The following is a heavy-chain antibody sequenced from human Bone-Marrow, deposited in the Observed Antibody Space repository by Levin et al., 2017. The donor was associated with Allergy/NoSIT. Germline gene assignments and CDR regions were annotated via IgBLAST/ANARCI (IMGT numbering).Heavy chain of an antibody. V-gene: IGHV3-23*01. CDR1: GFIFSNYA. Sequence: PGGSLRLSCAASGFIFSNYAMTWVRQAPGQGLAWVSSISGSGGSTYYADSVKGRFTISRDNYKNTLHLQMNSLRADDTAVYYCAFASTVTTVTYWGQGTLVTVSS. D-gene: IGHD4-17*01. CDR3: AFASTVTTVTY. CDR2: ISGSGGST. J-gene: IGHJ4*02.